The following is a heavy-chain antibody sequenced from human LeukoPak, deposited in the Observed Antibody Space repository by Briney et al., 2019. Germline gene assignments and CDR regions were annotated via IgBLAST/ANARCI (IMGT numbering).Heavy chain of an antibody. D-gene: IGHD6-19*01. J-gene: IGHJ4*02. V-gene: IGHV4-59*01. CDR3: ATVASGWYPDY. CDR2: IDSSGIT. Sequence: PSETLSLTCTVSGGSISSFYYTWIRQPPGKGLEWIGYIDSSGITNYNSSLNSRVTISLDTSQNQFFLKLNSVTAADTAVYYCATVASGWYPDYWGQGALVTVAS. CDR1: GGSISSFY.